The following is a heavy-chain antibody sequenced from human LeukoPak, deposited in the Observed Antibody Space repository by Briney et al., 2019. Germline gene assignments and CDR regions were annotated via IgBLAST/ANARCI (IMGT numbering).Heavy chain of an antibody. D-gene: IGHD1-26*01. CDR3: ARDRGGTTFLDY. Sequence: GGPLRLSCAASGFTFSSYSMNWVRQAPGKGLEWVSSISSSSSYIYYADSVKGRFTVSRDNAKNSLFLQMDSLGAVDTAVYYCARDRGGTTFLDYWGQGALVTVSS. CDR1: GFTFSSYS. J-gene: IGHJ4*02. V-gene: IGHV3-21*01. CDR2: ISSSSSYI.